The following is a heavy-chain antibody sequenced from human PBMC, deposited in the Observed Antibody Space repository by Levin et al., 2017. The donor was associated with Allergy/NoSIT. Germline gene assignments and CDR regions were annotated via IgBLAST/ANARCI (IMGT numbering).Heavy chain of an antibody. D-gene: IGHD2-15*01. CDR1: GSSISSYY. CDR3: ARIVCSGGICYPGGPQNWVDP. Sequence: SETLSLTCTVFGSSISSYYWSWIRQSPGKGLEWIAHIYYNGNINYNPSLKSRATISVDKSKKQLSLKLTSVTAADTAVYYCARIVCSGGICYPGGPQNWVDPWGQGTPVTVSS. CDR2: IYYNGNI. J-gene: IGHJ5*02. V-gene: IGHV4-59*01.